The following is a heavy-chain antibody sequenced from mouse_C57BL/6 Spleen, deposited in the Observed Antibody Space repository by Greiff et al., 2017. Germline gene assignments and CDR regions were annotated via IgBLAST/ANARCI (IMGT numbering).Heavy chain of an antibody. D-gene: IGHD4-1*01. J-gene: IGHJ3*01. CDR2: IDPANGNT. Sequence: EVQLQQSVAELVRPGASVKLSCTASGFNIKNTYMHWVKQRPEQGLEWIGRIDPANGNTKYAPKFPGKATITADTSSNTAYLQLSSLTAEDTAIYYCARGRKTGSAWFAYWGQGTLVTVSA. V-gene: IGHV14-3*01. CDR3: ARGRKTGSAWFAY. CDR1: GFNIKNTY.